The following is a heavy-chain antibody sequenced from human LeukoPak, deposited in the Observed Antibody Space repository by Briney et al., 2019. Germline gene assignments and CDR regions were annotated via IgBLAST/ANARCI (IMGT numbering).Heavy chain of an antibody. V-gene: IGHV1-8*01. CDR3: ARAKSWNRYYFDY. CDR1: GYTFTSYD. J-gene: IGHJ4*02. D-gene: IGHD1-1*01. Sequence: ASVKVSCKASGYTFTSYDINWVRQATGQGLEWMGWMNPNSGNTGYAQKFQGRVTMTRNTSISTAYMELSNLRSEDTAVYYCARAKSWNRYYFDYWGQGTLVTVSS. CDR2: MNPNSGNT.